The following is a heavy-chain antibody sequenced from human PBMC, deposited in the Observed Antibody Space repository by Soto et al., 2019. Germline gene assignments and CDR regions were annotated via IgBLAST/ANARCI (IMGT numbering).Heavy chain of an antibody. D-gene: IGHD1-26*01. CDR2: IAYGGTIK. CDR1: GFTFSANA. CDR3: ARDKIKGAPDYLDS. J-gene: IGHJ4*02. Sequence: QEQLVESGGDVVQPGRSLTLSCAASGFTFSANAMHWVRQAPGKGLEWVAVIAYGGTIKIYRDSVKGRFTISRDDSKSTLYLQMNSLRPEDPAVYYCARDKIKGAPDYLDSWGQGTLVTVSS. V-gene: IGHV3-30-3*01.